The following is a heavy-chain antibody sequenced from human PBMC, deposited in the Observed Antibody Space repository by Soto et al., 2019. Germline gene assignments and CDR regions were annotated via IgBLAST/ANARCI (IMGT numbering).Heavy chain of an antibody. CDR2: IYWNDDK. Sequence: SGPTLVNPTQTLTLTCIFSGFSLRTGGVGVGWIRQPPGKALEWLGFIYWNDDKRYSPSLKSRLTITKDTSKNQVVLTMTNMDPVDTATYYCAKSGSSGWYGWLHPWGQGTMVTVYS. V-gene: IGHV2-5*01. J-gene: IGHJ5*02. CDR3: AKSGSSGWYGWLHP. CDR1: GFSLRTGGVG. D-gene: IGHD6-19*01.